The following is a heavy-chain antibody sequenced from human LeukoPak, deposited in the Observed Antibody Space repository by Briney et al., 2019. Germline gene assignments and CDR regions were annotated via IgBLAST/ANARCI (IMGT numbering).Heavy chain of an antibody. CDR3: ARPRAYDTRDFDY. CDR2: ISGSGGGT. V-gene: IGHV3-53*01. CDR1: GFTVSSNY. D-gene: IGHD3-22*01. J-gene: IGHJ4*02. Sequence: GGSLRLSCAASGFTVSSNYMSWVRQAPGKGLEWVAIISGSGGGTYYADSVKGRFTVSRDNAKNTLYLQMNSLRAEDTAVYYCARPRAYDTRDFDYWGQGTLVTVSS.